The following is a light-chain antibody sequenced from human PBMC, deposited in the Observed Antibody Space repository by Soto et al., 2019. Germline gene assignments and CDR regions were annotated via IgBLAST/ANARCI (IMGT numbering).Light chain of an antibody. CDR1: SSDIGAYDY. CDR2: EVT. V-gene: IGLV2-14*01. J-gene: IGLJ1*01. CDR3: SSHAGSSAFYV. Sequence: QSALTQPASVSGSPGQSITISCTGTSSDIGAYDYVSWYQQYPGRVPKLLIHEVTNRPSGVSDRFSGSKSGNTASLTISGLQTEDEDDYYCSSHAGSSAFYVFGTGTKLTVL.